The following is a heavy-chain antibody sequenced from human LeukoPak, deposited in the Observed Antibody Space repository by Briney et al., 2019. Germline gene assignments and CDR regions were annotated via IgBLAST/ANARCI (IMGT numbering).Heavy chain of an antibody. CDR2: ISSSSSYI. D-gene: IGHD3-10*01. J-gene: IGHJ4*02. Sequence: PGGSLRLSCAASGFTFSSYSMNWVRQAPGKGLEWVSSISSSSSYIYYADSVKGRFTISRDNAKNSLYLQMNSLRAEDTAVYYCASDFNYYGSGSYFYWGQGTLVTVSS. CDR1: GFTFSSYS. CDR3: ASDFNYYGSGSYFY. V-gene: IGHV3-21*04.